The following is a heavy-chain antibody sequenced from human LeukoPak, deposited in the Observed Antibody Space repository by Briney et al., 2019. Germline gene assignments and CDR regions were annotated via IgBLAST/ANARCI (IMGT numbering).Heavy chain of an antibody. J-gene: IGHJ4*02. CDR1: RVSIRSSY. CDR3: ARERGGHRTGQFDQ. V-gene: IGHV4-59*01. CDR2: IYYSGSA. Sequence: SETLSLTCTVSRVSIRSSYGSWIRQPPGETLEWVGYIYYSGSANYNPSLKDRVSMSVDTSKNQLSLRLNSVTAADTAIYYCARERGGHRTGQFDQWGQGMLVTVSS. D-gene: IGHD1-1*01.